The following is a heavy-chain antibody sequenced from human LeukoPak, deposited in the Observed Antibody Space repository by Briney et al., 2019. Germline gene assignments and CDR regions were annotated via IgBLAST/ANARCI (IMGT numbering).Heavy chain of an antibody. Sequence: GSLRLSCAASGFTFSSYWMHWVRQAPGKGLVWVSRINSDGSSTSYADSVKGRFTISRDNAKNSLYLQMNSLRAEDTAVYYCASRYSSGWYYYYYYMDVWGKGTTVTVSS. CDR2: INSDGSST. D-gene: IGHD6-19*01. CDR1: GFTFSSYW. J-gene: IGHJ6*03. V-gene: IGHV3-74*01. CDR3: ASRYSSGWYYYYYYMDV.